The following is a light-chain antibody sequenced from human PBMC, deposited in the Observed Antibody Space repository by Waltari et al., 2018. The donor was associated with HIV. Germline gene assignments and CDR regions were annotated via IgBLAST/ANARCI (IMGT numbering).Light chain of an antibody. V-gene: IGLV2-11*01. CDR1: TSNVGTYNY. CDR2: EVN. Sequence: QSALTQPRSVSGSPGQSVTISCAGSTSNVGTYNYVSWYHHKSGEAPRLILYEVNQRPSGVPVRFSGAKSGDTASLIISGLQAEDEGDFYCCSYGGSWSFVFGGGTRVTVL. CDR3: CSYGGSWSFV. J-gene: IGLJ2*01.